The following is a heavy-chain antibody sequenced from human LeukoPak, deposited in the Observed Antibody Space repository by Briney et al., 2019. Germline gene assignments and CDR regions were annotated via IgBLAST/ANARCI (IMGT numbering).Heavy chain of an antibody. Sequence: PGESLKISCEGSGGSFTKFWIGWVRQMPGKGLELMGIIYPADSDTRYSPSFQGQVTISADKSINTAYLQWSSLKASDTAMYYCARRRVITDYYYMDVWGKGTTVTVSS. CDR3: ARRRVITDYYYMDV. CDR1: GGSFTKFW. J-gene: IGHJ6*03. D-gene: IGHD3-10*01. CDR2: IYPADSDT. V-gene: IGHV5-51*01.